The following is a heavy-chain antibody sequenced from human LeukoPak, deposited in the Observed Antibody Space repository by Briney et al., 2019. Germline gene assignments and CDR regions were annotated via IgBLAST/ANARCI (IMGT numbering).Heavy chain of an antibody. CDR1: VYTFTGYY. J-gene: IGHJ4*02. Sequence: ASVKVSCKAAVYTFTGYYIHWVRQAPGQGLEWMGWINPNSGGTNYAQKFQGRVTMTRDTSISTAYMELSRLRSDDTAVFYCARVYYYASGRLDSWGQGTLITVSS. CDR2: INPNSGGT. CDR3: ARVYYYASGRLDS. D-gene: IGHD3-10*01. V-gene: IGHV1-2*02.